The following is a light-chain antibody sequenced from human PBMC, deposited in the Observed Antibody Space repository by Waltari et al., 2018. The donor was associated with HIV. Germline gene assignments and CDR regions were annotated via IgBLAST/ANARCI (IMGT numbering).Light chain of an antibody. CDR3: QKFNSAPLT. CDR2: AAS. V-gene: IGKV1-27*01. J-gene: IGKJ3*01. Sequence: DIQMTQSPSSLSASIGDRVTITCRASQGIGNYLAWYQQKPGKVPKLLIYAASSLQSGVPSRFSGSGSGTYFTLAISSLKAEDVATYYCQKFNSAPLTFGPGTNVDLK. CDR1: QGIGNY.